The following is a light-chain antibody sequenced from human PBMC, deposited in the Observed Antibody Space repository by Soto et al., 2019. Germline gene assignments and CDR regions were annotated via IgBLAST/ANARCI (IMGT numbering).Light chain of an antibody. CDR1: SSDVGGYKY. J-gene: IGLJ2*01. Sequence: QSALTQPASVSGSPGQSITISCTGTSSDVGGYKYVSWYQQHPGKAPKLMIYEVSNRPSGVSNRFSGFKSGNTASLTISGLQAEDEADYYCSSYTSSNPVVFGGGTKLTVL. CDR2: EVS. V-gene: IGLV2-14*01. CDR3: SSYTSSNPVV.